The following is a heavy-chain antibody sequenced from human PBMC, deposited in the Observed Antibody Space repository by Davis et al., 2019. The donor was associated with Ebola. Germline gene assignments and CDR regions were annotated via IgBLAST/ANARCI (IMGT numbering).Heavy chain of an antibody. Sequence: PGGSLRLSCVASGFPFNTYSMYWVRQAPGKGLEWVSSISSGSDEIYYGDSVKGRFTISRDNTKNSLYLQMDSLKAEDTGVYYCARSGTGSWGQGTLVIVSS. CDR3: ARSGTGS. V-gene: IGHV3-21*06. CDR2: ISSGSDEI. J-gene: IGHJ5*02. D-gene: IGHD2-15*01. CDR1: GFPFNTYS.